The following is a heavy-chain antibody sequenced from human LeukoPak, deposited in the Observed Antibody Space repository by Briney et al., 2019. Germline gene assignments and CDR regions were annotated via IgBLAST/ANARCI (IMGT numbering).Heavy chain of an antibody. Sequence: GESLKISCKGSGYSFTSYWIGWVRQMPGKGLEWMGIIYPGDSDTRYSPSFQGQVTISADKSISTAYLQWSSLEASDTAMYYCARSRNILTGYEAFDHWGQGTLVTVSS. CDR1: GYSFTSYW. J-gene: IGHJ4*02. D-gene: IGHD3-9*01. CDR3: ARSRNILTGYEAFDH. CDR2: IYPGDSDT. V-gene: IGHV5-51*01.